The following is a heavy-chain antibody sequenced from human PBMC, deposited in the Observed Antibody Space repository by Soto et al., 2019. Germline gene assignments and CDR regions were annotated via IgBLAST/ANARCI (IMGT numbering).Heavy chain of an antibody. CDR2: IHHSGSI. J-gene: IGHJ4*02. CDR1: GGSLSGYY. Sequence: QVQLQQWGAGLLKPSETLSLTCAVYGGSLSGYYWTWIRRPPGKGLEWMGEIHHSGSINYNSSLKRRVTISAGTSKNQFFLQLSSVTAADTAVYYCSRGGDAYQAGNYWGQGTLVTVSS. D-gene: IGHD2-2*01. V-gene: IGHV4-34*01. CDR3: SRGGDAYQAGNY.